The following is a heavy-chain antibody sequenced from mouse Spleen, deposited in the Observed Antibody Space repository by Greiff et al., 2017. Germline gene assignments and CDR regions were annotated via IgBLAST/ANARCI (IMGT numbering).Heavy chain of an antibody. J-gene: IGHJ4*01. CDR3: ARSYYGYEAMDY. D-gene: IGHD1-2*01. CDR2: INPYNGGT. CDR1: GYTFTDYY. V-gene: IGHV1-19*01. Sequence: EVQVVESGPVLVKPGASVKMSCKASGYTFTDYYMNWVKQSHGKSLEWIGVINPYNGGTSYNQKFKGKATLTVDKSSSTAYMELNSLTSEDSAVYYCARSYYGYEAMDYWGQGTSVTVSS.